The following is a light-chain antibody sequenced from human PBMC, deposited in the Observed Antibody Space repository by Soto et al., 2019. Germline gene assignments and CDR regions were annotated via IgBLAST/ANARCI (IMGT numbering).Light chain of an antibody. CDR3: KQYNSYSYT. CDR1: QSISSW. CDR2: KAS. J-gene: IGKJ2*01. V-gene: IGKV1-5*03. Sequence: DIQMTQSPSTLSASVGDRVTITCRASQSISSWLAWYQQKPGKAPKLLIYKASSLESGVPSRFSGSGSGTEFTLTIRSLQPDDFATYYCKQYNSYSYTFGQGTKVDIK.